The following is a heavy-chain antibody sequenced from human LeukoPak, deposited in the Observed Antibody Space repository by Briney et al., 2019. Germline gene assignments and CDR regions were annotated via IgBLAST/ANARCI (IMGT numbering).Heavy chain of an antibody. CDR2: ISGSFGST. Sequence: GGSLRLSCAASGFTFSSYAMSWVRQPPGRGLEWVSAISGSFGSTYYADSVKGRLTISRDNPKNTLYLQMNSLRAEDTAVYYCAKNSGYGAKFPFDYWGQGTLVIVPS. CDR3: AKNSGYGAKFPFDY. V-gene: IGHV3-23*01. J-gene: IGHJ4*02. D-gene: IGHD5-12*01. CDR1: GFTFSSYA.